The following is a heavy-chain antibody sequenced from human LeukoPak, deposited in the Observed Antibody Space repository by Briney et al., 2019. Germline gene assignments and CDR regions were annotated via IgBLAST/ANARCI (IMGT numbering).Heavy chain of an antibody. V-gene: IGHV1-69*01. CDR3: ARGPVITMVRGVKYYYYYGMDV. Sequence: SVKVSCKASGGTFSSYAISWVRQAPGQGLEWMGGIIPIFGTANYAQKFQGRVTITADESTSTAYMELSSLRSEDTAAYYCARGPVITMVRGVKYYYYYGMDVWGKGTTVTVSS. D-gene: IGHD3-10*01. CDR1: GGTFSSYA. J-gene: IGHJ6*04. CDR2: IIPIFGTA.